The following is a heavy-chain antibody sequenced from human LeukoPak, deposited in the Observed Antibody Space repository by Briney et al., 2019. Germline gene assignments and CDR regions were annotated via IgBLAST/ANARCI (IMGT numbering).Heavy chain of an antibody. D-gene: IGHD1-26*01. CDR1: DFTFSSYS. Sequence: GGSLRLSCAASDFTFSSYSINWVRQAPGKGLEWISYISSSGTTIYYADSVKGRFTISRDNAKNSLYLQMNSLRAEDTAVYYCAKWELYSGFYYIDYWGQGTLATVSS. CDR3: AKWELYSGFYYIDY. CDR2: ISSSGTTI. V-gene: IGHV3-48*04. J-gene: IGHJ4*02.